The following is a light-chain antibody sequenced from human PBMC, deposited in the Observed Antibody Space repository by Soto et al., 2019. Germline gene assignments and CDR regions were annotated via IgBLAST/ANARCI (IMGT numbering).Light chain of an antibody. V-gene: IGLV1-44*01. CDR1: RSNIGDNS. Sequence: QSVLTQSPSASGAPGQRVTLSCSGSRSNIGDNSVLWYQHLSGTAPKLLIFSNNQRPAGVPDRFSGSKSGTSASLAISGLQSDDEADYYCAAWDDSLKGFVFGTGTQLTVL. J-gene: IGLJ7*01. CDR3: AAWDDSLKGFV. CDR2: SNN.